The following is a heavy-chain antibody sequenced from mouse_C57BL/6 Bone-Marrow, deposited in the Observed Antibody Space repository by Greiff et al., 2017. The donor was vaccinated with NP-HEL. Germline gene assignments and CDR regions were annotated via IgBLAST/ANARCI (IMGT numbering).Heavy chain of an antibody. CDR1: GFPITSGYY. J-gene: IGHJ3*01. D-gene: IGHD3-3*01. V-gene: IGHV12-3*01. Sequence: VQLVESGPGLVKPSQSLFLTCSITGFPITSGYYWIWIRQSPGKPLEWMGYITHSGETFYNPSLQSPISITRETSKNQFCLQLNSVTTEDTAMYYCAGASANWCAYWGQGTLVTVSA. CDR2: ITHSGET. CDR3: AGASANWCAY.